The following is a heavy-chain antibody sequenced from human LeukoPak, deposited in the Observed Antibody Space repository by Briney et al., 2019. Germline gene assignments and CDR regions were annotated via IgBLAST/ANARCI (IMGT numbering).Heavy chain of an antibody. D-gene: IGHD5-18*01. CDR2: ISSSSSTI. J-gene: IGHJ4*02. V-gene: IGHV3-11*01. CDR1: GFTFSDYY. Sequence: GGSLRLSCAASGFTFSDYYMSWIRQAPGKGLEWVSYISSSSSTIYYADSVKGRFTISRDNAKNSLYLQMNSLRAEDTAVYYCARVMDTAMEGTFDYWGQGTLVTVSS. CDR3: ARVMDTAMEGTFDY.